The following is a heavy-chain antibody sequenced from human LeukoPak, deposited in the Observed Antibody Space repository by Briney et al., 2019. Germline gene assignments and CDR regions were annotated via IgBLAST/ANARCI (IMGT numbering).Heavy chain of an antibody. Sequence: GGSLRLSCAASGFSFSSYSMNWVRQAPGKGLETVSYISSASGSTNYADSVKGRFTISRDNVKKSPYLQMNSLRAEDTAVYYCAREFTYWGQGTLVTVSS. V-gene: IGHV3-48*04. CDR2: ISSASGST. CDR1: GFSFSSYS. CDR3: AREFTY. J-gene: IGHJ4*02.